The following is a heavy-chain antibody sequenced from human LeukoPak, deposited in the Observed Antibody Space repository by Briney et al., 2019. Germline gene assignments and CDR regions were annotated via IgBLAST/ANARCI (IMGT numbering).Heavy chain of an antibody. CDR2: ISSTSRSYI. V-gene: IGHV3-21*01. Sequence: GGSLRLSCAASGFTFSSYNMNWVRQAPGKGLEWVSSISSTSRSYIYYADSVKGRFTISRDNAKNSLYLQMNSLRAEDTAVYYCAREDASSLDYWGQGTLVTVSS. CDR3: AREDASSLDY. CDR1: GFTFSSYN. J-gene: IGHJ4*02.